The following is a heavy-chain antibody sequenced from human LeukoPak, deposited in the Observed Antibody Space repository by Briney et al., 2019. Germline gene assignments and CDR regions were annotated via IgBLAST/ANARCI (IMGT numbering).Heavy chain of an antibody. CDR1: GYSFTSYY. D-gene: IGHD3-22*01. CDR3: ARDSSGYYYRFDY. CDR2: INPSGGST. J-gene: IGHJ4*02. Sequence: ASVKVSCKASGYSFTSYYMHWVRQAPGQGLEWVGIINPSGGSTSYAQKFQGRVTMTRDTSTSTVYMELSSLRSEDTAVYYCARDSSGYYYRFDYWGQGTLVTVSS. V-gene: IGHV1-46*03.